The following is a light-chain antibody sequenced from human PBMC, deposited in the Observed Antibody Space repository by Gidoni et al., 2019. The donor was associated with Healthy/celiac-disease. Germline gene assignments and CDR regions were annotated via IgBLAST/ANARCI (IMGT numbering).Light chain of an antibody. CDR3: QQGYSTPPPCS. V-gene: IGKV1-39*01. CDR1: QSISSY. CDR2: AAS. Sequence: DIQMTQSPSSLSASVGDRVTITCRASQSISSYLNWYQQKPGKAPKLLIYAASSLQSGVPPRFSGSGSGTDFTLTISSLQPEDFATYYCQQGYSTPPPCSFGQGTKLEIK. J-gene: IGKJ2*04.